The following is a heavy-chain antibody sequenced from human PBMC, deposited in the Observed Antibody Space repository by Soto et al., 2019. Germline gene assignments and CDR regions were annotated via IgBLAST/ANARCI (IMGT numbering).Heavy chain of an antibody. CDR3: ARAVDILTGYYLWAFDY. CDR2: INSDGSST. V-gene: IGHV3-74*01. Sequence: GGSLRLSCAASGFSFSSYGMHWVRQAPGKGLVWVSRINSDGSSTSYADSVKGRFTISRDNAKNTLYLQMNSLRAEDTAVYYCARAVDILTGYYLWAFDYWGQGTLVTVSS. D-gene: IGHD3-9*01. J-gene: IGHJ4*02. CDR1: GFSFSSYG.